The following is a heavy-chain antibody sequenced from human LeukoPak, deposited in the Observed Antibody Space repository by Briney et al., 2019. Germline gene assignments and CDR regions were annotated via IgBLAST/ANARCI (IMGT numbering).Heavy chain of an antibody. J-gene: IGHJ3*02. CDR1: GFSLSTTGMC. CDR3: ARMDARNDALDI. V-gene: IGHV2-70*11. CDR2: IDWDNDK. Sequence: SGPTLVNPTQTLTLTCIFSGFSLSTTGMCVSWIRQPPGKALEWLARIDWDNDKYYSTSLKTRLTISKDTSKSQVVLTMTNMDPVDTGTYYCARMDARNDALDIWGQGTLVTVSS.